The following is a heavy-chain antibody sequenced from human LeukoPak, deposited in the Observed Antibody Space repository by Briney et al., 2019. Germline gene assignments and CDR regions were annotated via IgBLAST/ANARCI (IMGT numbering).Heavy chain of an antibody. CDR2: IKQDGSEK. CDR3: ARESFAARWD. V-gene: IGHV3-7*01. J-gene: IGHJ4*02. CDR1: GFMFSTYW. D-gene: IGHD6-6*01. Sequence: GGSLRLSCAASGFMFSTYWMSWVRQAPGKGLEWAANIKQDGSEKYYVDSVKGRFTISRDNAKDSLYLQMNSLRAEDTAVYYCARESFAARWDWGQGTLVTVSS.